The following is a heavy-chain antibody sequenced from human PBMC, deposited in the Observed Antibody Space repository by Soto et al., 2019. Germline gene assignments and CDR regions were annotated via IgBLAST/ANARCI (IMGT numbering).Heavy chain of an antibody. D-gene: IGHD2-21*02. V-gene: IGHV4-31*03. CDR3: ARGGHIAVVTASFDY. Sequence: PSETLSLTCSVSGDSIISCGYYWSWIRQSPGKGLEWIGYIYYSGSTYYNPSLKSRVYISVHTSENQFSLDLNSVSAADTAVYYCARGGHIAVVTASFDYWGQGTLVTVSS. CDR2: IYYSGST. J-gene: IGHJ4*02. CDR1: GDSIISCGYY.